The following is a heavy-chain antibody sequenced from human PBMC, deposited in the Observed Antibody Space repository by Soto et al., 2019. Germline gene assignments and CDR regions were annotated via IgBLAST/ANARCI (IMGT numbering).Heavy chain of an antibody. Sequence: PSETLSLTCTVSGGSISSYYWSWIRQPPGKGLEWIGYIYYSGSTNYNPSLKSRVTISVDTSKNQFSLKLSSVTAADTAVYYCARVEGGYSYGYENYYYYGMDVWGQGTTVTVSS. CDR3: ARVEGGYSYGYENYYYYGMDV. CDR2: IYYSGST. J-gene: IGHJ6*02. V-gene: IGHV4-59*01. CDR1: GGSISSYY. D-gene: IGHD5-18*01.